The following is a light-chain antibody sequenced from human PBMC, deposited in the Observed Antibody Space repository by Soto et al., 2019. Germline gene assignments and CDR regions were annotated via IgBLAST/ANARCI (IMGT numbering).Light chain of an antibody. CDR2: TNN. J-gene: IGLJ2*01. CDR3: AAWDDSLSGLVV. V-gene: IGLV1-47*01. Sequence: QSVLTQPPSASGTPGQRVTLSCSGSSSNIGSNYVYWYQQFPGTAPKLLIYTNNQRPSGVPDRFSGSKSGTSASLVISGLRSEDEADYYCAAWDDSLSGLVVFGGGTKLTVL. CDR1: SSNIGSNY.